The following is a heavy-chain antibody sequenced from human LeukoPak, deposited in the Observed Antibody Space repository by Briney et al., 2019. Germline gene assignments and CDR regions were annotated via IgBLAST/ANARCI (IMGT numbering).Heavy chain of an antibody. CDR3: GRDLGGRSGY. V-gene: IGHV3-74*01. CDR1: GFTFRTYW. J-gene: IGHJ4*02. CDR2: INEDGSIT. D-gene: IGHD1-26*01. Sequence: GGSLRLSCAVSGFTFRTYWMHWIRQVPGEGLVWVSRINEDGSITNYADSVKGRFSISRDNAKNTLYLQMNSLRAEDTAVYYCGRDLGGRSGYWGQGTLVTVSS.